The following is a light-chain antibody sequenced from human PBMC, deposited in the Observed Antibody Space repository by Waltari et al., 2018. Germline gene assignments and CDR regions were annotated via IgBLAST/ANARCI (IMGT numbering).Light chain of an antibody. Sequence: QSALTQPASVSGSPGQSIALSCTGTSSDVGASDSFSWYQQHPGKAPKLIIFDVNYRPSGVSNRFSSSKSGNTASLTISGLQPEDEADYYCSSYLSTNTEVFGGGTKVTVL. CDR1: SSDVGASDS. J-gene: IGLJ2*01. CDR3: SSYLSTNTEV. CDR2: DVN. V-gene: IGLV2-14*03.